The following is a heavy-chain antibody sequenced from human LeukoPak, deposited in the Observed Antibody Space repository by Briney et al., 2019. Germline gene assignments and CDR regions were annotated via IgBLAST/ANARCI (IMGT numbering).Heavy chain of an antibody. CDR2: ISVTSNYI. V-gene: IGHV3-21*01. Sequence: GGSLRLSCAASGFTFSDYNMNWVRQAPGKGLEWVSSISVTSNYIYCADSVKGRFTISRDNAKVSLYLQMNSLRDEDTAVYYCARDYQIPYYYGSGSYSPDVWGQGTTVTVSS. CDR1: GFTFSDYN. CDR3: ARDYQIPYYYGSGSYSPDV. J-gene: IGHJ6*02. D-gene: IGHD3-10*01.